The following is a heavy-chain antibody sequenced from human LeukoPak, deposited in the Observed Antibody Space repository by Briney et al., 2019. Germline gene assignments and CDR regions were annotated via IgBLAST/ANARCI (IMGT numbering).Heavy chain of an antibody. CDR2: IRSKANSYAT. CDR3: TRYSGYDWLWDSSLDYYYYYMDV. V-gene: IGHV3-73*01. J-gene: IGHJ6*03. CDR1: GFTFSGSA. D-gene: IGHD5-12*01. Sequence: GGSLRLSCAASGFTFSGSAMHWVRQASGKGLEWVGRIRSKANSYATAYAASVKGRFTISRDDSKNTAYLQMNSLKTEDTAVYYCTRYSGYDWLWDSSLDYYYYYMDVWGKGTTVTVSS.